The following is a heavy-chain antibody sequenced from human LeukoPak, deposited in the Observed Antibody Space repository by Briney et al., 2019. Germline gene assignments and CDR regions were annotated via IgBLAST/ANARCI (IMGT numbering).Heavy chain of an antibody. CDR3: ARLLQGVAGTWGY. CDR2: IYPGDSDT. J-gene: IGHJ4*02. D-gene: IGHD6-19*01. CDR1: GYSFTTYW. V-gene: IGHV5-51*01. Sequence: GESLKISCKASGYSFTTYWIAWVRQMPGKGLEWMGMIYPGDSDTRYSPSFQGQITISVDKSISIAYLQWSSLKASDTAMYYCARLLQGVAGTWGYWGQEPWSPS.